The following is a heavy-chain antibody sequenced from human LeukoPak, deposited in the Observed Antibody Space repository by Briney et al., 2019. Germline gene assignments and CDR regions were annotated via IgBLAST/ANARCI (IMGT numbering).Heavy chain of an antibody. CDR3: ARVSVGVDILDGSAGTSYYYFMDV. V-gene: IGHV3-21*06. CDR2: ISGTSSHI. D-gene: IGHD6-13*01. J-gene: IGHJ6*03. Sequence: GGSLRLSCAASGFTFSDYAMNWVRQAPGKGLEWISSISGTSSHIYYADSMKGRFTMSRDNAKNSLYLQMNSLTVDDTAVYFCARVSVGVDILDGSAGTSYYYFMDVWGKGTTVTISS. CDR1: GFTFSDYA.